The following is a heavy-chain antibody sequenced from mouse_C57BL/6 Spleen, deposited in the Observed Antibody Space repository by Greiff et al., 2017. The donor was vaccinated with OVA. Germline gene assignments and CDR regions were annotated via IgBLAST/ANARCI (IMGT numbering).Heavy chain of an antibody. CDR3: ARGRLRLHYFDY. Sequence: EVKLMESGGGLVKPGGSLKLSCAASGFTFSDYGMHWVRQAPEKGLEWVAYISSGSSTIYYADTVKGRFTISRDNAKNTLFLQMTSLRSEDTAMYYCARGRLRLHYFDYWGQGTTLTVSS. D-gene: IGHD3-2*02. CDR1: GFTFSDYG. CDR2: ISSGSSTI. J-gene: IGHJ2*01. V-gene: IGHV5-17*01.